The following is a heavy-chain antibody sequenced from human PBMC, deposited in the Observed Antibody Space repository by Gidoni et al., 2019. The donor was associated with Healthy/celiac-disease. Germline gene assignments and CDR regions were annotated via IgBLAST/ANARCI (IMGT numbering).Heavy chain of an antibody. CDR2: IKSKTDGGTT. CDR1: GFTFSNAW. CDR3: TTEDSGSYEPLFDY. V-gene: IGHV3-15*01. Sequence: EVQLVESGGGLVKPGGSLRLSCSASGFTFSNAWMSWVRQAPGKGLEWVGRIKSKTDGGTTDYAAPVKGRFTISRDDSKNTLYLQMNSLKTEDTAVYYCTTEDSGSYEPLFDYWGQGTLVTVSS. D-gene: IGHD1-26*01. J-gene: IGHJ4*02.